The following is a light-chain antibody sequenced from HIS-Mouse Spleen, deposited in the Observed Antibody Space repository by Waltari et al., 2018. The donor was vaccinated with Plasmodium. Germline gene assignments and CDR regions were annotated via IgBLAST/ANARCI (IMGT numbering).Light chain of an antibody. CDR3: AAWDDSLNGPV. CDR2: SNN. CDR1: SSNIGRNT. V-gene: IGLV1-44*01. Sequence: QSVLTQPPSASGTPGQRVTISCSGSSSNIGRNTVNWYQQLPRTAPTLLMYSNNRRPAGVPDRVSGSKSGTSAALDISGLQSEEEADYYWAAWDDSLNGPVFGGGTKLTVL. J-gene: IGLJ3*02.